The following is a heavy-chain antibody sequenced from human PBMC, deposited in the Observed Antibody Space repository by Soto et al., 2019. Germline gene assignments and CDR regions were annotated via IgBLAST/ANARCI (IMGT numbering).Heavy chain of an antibody. CDR2: ISGSGGST. Sequence: GGSLRLSCAASGFTFSSYAMSWVRQAPGKGLEWVSAISGSGGSTYYADSVKGRFTISRDNSKNTLYLQMNSLRAEDTAVYYCAKEGGPFSAVRIEFDYWGQGTRVTVAS. V-gene: IGHV3-23*01. J-gene: IGHJ4*02. CDR3: AKEGGPFSAVRIEFDY. D-gene: IGHD1-26*01. CDR1: GFTFSSYA.